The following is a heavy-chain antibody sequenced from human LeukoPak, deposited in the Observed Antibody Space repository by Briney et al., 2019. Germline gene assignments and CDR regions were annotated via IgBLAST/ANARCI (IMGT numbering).Heavy chain of an antibody. CDR1: GFTFSSYS. V-gene: IGHV3-48*01. J-gene: IGHJ6*03. CDR3: ASSCGGDCYPNYYYYMDV. CDR2: ISSSSSTI. D-gene: IGHD2-21*01. Sequence: GGSLRLSCAASGFTFSSYSMNWVRQAPGKGLEWVSYISSSSSTIYYADSAKGRFTISRDNAKNSLYLQMNSLRAEDTAVYYCASSCGGDCYPNYYYYMDVWGKGTTVTVSS.